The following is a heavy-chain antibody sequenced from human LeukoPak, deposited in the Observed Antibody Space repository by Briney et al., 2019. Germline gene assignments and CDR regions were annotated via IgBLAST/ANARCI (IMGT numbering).Heavy chain of an antibody. Sequence: SETLSLTCTVSGDSISSTGYYWNWIRQHPGKGLEWIGYIYYSGTTYYNPSLKSRVTLSVDTSKNQFSLKLSSVTAADTAVYFCARADVVVNDAFDIWGQGTMVTFSS. CDR3: ARADVVVNDAFDI. CDR1: GDSISSTGYY. D-gene: IGHD2-15*01. V-gene: IGHV4-31*03. CDR2: IYYSGTT. J-gene: IGHJ3*02.